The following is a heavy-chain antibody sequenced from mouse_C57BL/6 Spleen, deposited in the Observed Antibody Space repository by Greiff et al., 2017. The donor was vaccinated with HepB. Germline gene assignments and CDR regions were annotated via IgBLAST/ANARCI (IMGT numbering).Heavy chain of an antibody. Sequence: EVKVVESGGGLVKPGGSLKLSCAASGFTFSSYAMSWVRQTPEKRLEWVATISDGGSYTYYPDNVKGRFTISRDNAKNNLYLQMSHLKSEDTAMYYCARERGAQASHYSDYWGQGTTLTVSS. J-gene: IGHJ2*01. V-gene: IGHV5-4*01. CDR3: ARERGAQASHYSDY. D-gene: IGHD3-2*02. CDR2: ISDGGSYT. CDR1: GFTFSSYA.